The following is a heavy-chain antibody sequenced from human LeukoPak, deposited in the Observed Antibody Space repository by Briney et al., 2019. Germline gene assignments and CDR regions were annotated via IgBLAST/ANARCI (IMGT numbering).Heavy chain of an antibody. D-gene: IGHD1-26*01. CDR1: GFTFSSYA. CDR3: ARDSGSYSSDY. Sequence: GGSLRLSCAASGFTFSSYAMHWVRQAPGKGLEYVSAISSNGGSTYYANSVKGRFTISRDNSKNTLYLQMGSLRAEDMAVYYCARDSGSYSSDYWGQGTLVTVSS. V-gene: IGHV3-64*01. J-gene: IGHJ4*02. CDR2: ISSNGGST.